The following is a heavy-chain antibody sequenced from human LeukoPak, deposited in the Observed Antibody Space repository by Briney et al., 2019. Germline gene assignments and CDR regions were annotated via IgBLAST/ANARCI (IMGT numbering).Heavy chain of an antibody. CDR2: ISKTGSII. J-gene: IGHJ6*02. D-gene: IGHD6-13*01. Sequence: GGSLRLSCAASGFTFSDHYMSWIRQAPGKGLEWVSYISKTGSIIYYTDSVKGRFTISRDNAKNSLYLQMNSLRGEDTAVYYCARDAQSIAAAGTGYYGMDVWGQGTTVTVSS. V-gene: IGHV3-11*04. CDR1: GFTFSDHY. CDR3: ARDAQSIAAAGTGYYGMDV.